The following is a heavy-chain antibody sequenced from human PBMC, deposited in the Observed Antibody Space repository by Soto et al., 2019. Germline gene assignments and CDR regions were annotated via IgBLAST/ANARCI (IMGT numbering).Heavy chain of an antibody. Sequence: GGSLRLSCAASGFTLTRYSMNWVRQAPGKGLEWVSSISSTTNYIYYGDSMKGRFTISRDNAKNSLYLEMNSLRAEDTAVYYCARESEDLPSNFDFWGPGTLVTV. CDR1: GFTLTRYS. CDR2: ISSTTNYI. J-gene: IGHJ4*02. CDR3: ARESEDLPSNFDF. V-gene: IGHV3-21*06.